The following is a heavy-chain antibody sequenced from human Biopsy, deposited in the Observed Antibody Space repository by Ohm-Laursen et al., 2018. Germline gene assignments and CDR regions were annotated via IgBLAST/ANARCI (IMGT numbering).Heavy chain of an antibody. D-gene: IGHD3-22*01. CDR2: IGGDKGDT. CDR3: ARDGKYDSRGY. J-gene: IGHJ4*02. Sequence: GASVKVSCKASGYTFISFGITWVRQAPGQGLEWVGYIGGDKGDTKYAQRFQGRVTMTTDTSTSTAYMELRSLRSDDTAFYYCARDGKYDSRGYWGPGTLVTVSS. CDR1: GYTFISFG. V-gene: IGHV1-18*01.